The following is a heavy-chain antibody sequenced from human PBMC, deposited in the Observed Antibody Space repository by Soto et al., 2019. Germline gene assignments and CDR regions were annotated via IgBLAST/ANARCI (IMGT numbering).Heavy chain of an antibody. J-gene: IGHJ5*02. CDR1: SGSISSSNW. CDR2: IYHSGST. D-gene: IGHD2-2*01. CDR3: ARAGRVGLHEKYCSSTSCYASGIVSNWFDP. V-gene: IGHV4-4*02. Sequence: SETLSLTSAVSSGSISSSNWWSWVRQPPGKGLEWIGEIYHSGSTNYNPSLKSRVTISVDKSKNQFSLKLSSVTAADTAVYYCARAGRVGLHEKYCSSTSCYASGIVSNWFDPWGQGTLVTVSS.